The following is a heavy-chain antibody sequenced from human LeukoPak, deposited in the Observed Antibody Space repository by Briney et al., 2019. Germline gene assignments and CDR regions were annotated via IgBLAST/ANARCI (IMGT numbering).Heavy chain of an antibody. CDR1: GGSISSGSYY. J-gene: IGHJ4*02. Sequence: PSGTLSLTCTVSGGSISSGSYYWSWIRPPAGKALEWIVRIYISGSTNSNPSLTSRVTISVATSKNQFSLKRSSVTAADTAMYYCARELSPRDGKGYYFDYCGQGTLVTVSS. CDR3: ARELSPRDGKGYYFDY. D-gene: IGHD2-21*02. CDR2: IYISGST. V-gene: IGHV4-61*02.